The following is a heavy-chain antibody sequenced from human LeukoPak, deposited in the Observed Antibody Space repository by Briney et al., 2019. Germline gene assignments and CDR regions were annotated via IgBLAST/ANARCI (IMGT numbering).Heavy chain of an antibody. CDR1: GYTFTSYY. CDR2: INPSGGST. V-gene: IGHV1-46*01. CDR3: ARRRTTYYYDSSGYCDY. D-gene: IGHD3-22*01. J-gene: IGHJ4*02. Sequence: GASVKVSCKASGYTFTSYYMHWVRQAPGQGLEWMGIINPSGGSTSYAQKFQGRVTMTRDTSTSTVYMELCSLRSEDTAVYYCARRRTTYYYDSSGYCDYWGQGTLVTVSS.